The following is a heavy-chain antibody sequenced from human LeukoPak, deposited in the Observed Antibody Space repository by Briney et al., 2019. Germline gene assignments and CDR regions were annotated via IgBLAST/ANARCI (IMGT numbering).Heavy chain of an antibody. CDR1: GFTFGDYA. CDR2: IKEDGSEE. D-gene: IGHD3-9*01. V-gene: IGHV3-7*01. CDR3: ARPYYDILTGYLYYFDY. Sequence: GGSLRLSCTGSGFTFGDYAMSWVRQAPGKGLEWVANIKEDGSEENYVDSVKGRFTMSRDNAKNSLYLQMNSLRAEDTAVYYCARPYYDILTGYLYYFDYWGQGTLVTVSS. J-gene: IGHJ4*02.